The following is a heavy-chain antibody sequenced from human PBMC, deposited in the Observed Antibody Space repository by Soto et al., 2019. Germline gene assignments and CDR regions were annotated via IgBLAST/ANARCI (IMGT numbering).Heavy chain of an antibody. CDR1: GFTFDDYA. CDR2: ISWNSGSI. Sequence: SLRLSCAASGFTFDDYAMHWVRQAPGKGLEWVSGISWNSGSIGYADSVKGRFTISRDNAKNSLYLQMNSLRAEDTALYYCAKDSFSGSSETSLTAWGQGTLVTVAS. D-gene: IGHD6-6*01. J-gene: IGHJ4*02. CDR3: AKDSFSGSSETSLTA. V-gene: IGHV3-9*01.